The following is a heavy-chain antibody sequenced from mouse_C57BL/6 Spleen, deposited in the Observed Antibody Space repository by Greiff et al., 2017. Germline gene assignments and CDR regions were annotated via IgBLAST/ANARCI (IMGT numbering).Heavy chain of an antibody. D-gene: IGHD4-1*01. V-gene: IGHV10-1*01. CDR1: GFSFNTYA. Sequence: EADGGLVQPKGSLKLSCAASGFSFNTYAMNWVRQAPGKGLEWVARIRSKSNIYATYYADSVKDRFTISRDDSESMLYLQMNNLKTEDTAMYYCVGSGYYYAMDYWGQGTSVTVSS. CDR3: VGSGYYYAMDY. CDR2: IRSKSNIYAT. J-gene: IGHJ4*01.